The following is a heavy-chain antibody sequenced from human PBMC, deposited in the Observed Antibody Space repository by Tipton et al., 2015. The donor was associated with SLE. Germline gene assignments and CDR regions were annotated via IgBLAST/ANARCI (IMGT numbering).Heavy chain of an antibody. J-gene: IGHJ6*02. CDR1: GASISGSSW. D-gene: IGHD5-18*01. CDR3: ARWIPLTGINV. Sequence: GASISGSSWWSWVRQPPGKGLEWIGEIYHSGSTNYNPSLESRVTISVDTSKNQFSLKLSSVTAADTAVYYCARWIPLTGINVWGQGATVTVSS. V-gene: IGHV4-4*02. CDR2: IYHSGST.